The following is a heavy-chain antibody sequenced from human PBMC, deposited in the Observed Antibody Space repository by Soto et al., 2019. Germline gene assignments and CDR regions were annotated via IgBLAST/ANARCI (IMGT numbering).Heavy chain of an antibody. Sequence: QITLKESGPTLVKPTQTLTLTCTCSGFALSTRGVGVGWIRQPPGKALEWLALIYWHDETRYNPSLKSRLTITKDTSKNQVVLTMTNVDPVDTGTYYCAHRHPSAVGTDRYCFGSWGQGSLVTVSS. CDR2: IYWHDET. CDR1: GFALSTRGVG. CDR3: AHRHPSAVGTDRYCFGS. D-gene: IGHD6-13*01. J-gene: IGHJ5*01. V-gene: IGHV2-5*01.